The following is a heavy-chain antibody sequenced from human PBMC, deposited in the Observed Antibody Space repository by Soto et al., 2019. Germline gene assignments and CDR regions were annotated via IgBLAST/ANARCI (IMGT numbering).Heavy chain of an antibody. CDR1: GYMFISYG. D-gene: IGHD5-18*01. J-gene: IGHJ4*02. V-gene: IGHV1-18*01. CDR2: ISGYNGKT. Sequence: QVQLVQSGAEVRQSGASVNVSCKASGYMFISYGFSWVRQAPGQGLEWMGWISGYNGKTEYAQKFQDGDTLTKDTSTNSAYKERRNLSLDDTPGYFVAIDETYSSSYFDHWGRGTLVTVSS. CDR3: AIDETYSSSYFDH.